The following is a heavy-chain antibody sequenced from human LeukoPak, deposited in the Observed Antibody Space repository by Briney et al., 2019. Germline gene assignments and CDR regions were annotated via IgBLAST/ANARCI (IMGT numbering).Heavy chain of an antibody. J-gene: IGHJ6*03. D-gene: IGHD3-3*01. CDR2: ISSSGSTI. Sequence: GGSLRLSCAASGFTFSDYYMSWIRQAPGKGLEWVSYISSSGSTIYYADSVKGRFTISRDNAKNSLYLQMNSLRAEDTAVYYCARENYDFWSGYLSPENYYYYYIDVWGKGTTVTVSS. V-gene: IGHV3-11*01. CDR1: GFTFSDYY. CDR3: ARENYDFWSGYLSPENYYYYYIDV.